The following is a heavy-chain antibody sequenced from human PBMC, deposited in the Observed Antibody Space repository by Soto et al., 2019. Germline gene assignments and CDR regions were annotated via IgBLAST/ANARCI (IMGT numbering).Heavy chain of an antibody. CDR3: ARGRRTVTTLDWFDP. CDR1: GASISSGDYY. Sequence: QVQLQESGPGLVKFSQTLSLTCTVTGASISSGDYYWSWIRQSPGQGLEWIGNIHNSGNTHDIQSLNSRVNMSVDMSKNQFSLNVSSVTAADTAVYYCARGRRTVTTLDWFDPWGQGTMVTISS. CDR2: IHNSGNT. J-gene: IGHJ5*02. V-gene: IGHV4-30-4*01. D-gene: IGHD4-4*01.